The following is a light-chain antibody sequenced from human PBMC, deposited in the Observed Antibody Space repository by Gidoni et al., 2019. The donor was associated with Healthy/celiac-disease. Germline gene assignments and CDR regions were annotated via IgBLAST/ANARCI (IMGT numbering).Light chain of an antibody. CDR1: QSVSSSY. CDR3: QQYGSSPRT. Sequence: EIVLTQSPGTLSLSPGERATLSCRASQSVSSSYLAWYQQKPGQARRLLIYGASSRAPGIPDRFSGSWAGTDFTLTSSRLEPEDVAVYYCQQYGSSPRTFGQGTKVEIK. V-gene: IGKV3-20*01. J-gene: IGKJ1*01. CDR2: GAS.